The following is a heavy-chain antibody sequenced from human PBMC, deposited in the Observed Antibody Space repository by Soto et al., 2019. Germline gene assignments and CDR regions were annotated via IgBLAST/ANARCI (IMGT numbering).Heavy chain of an antibody. D-gene: IGHD3-22*01. V-gene: IGHV3-66*01. J-gene: IGHJ3*02. CDR3: AKDDSWGYDASDI. CDR1: GFTVSSNY. CDR2: IYSGGST. Sequence: PGGSLRLSCAASGFTVSSNYMSWVRQAPGKGLEWVSVIYSGGSTYYADSVKGRFTISRDNSKNTLYLQMNSLRAQDTAVYFCAKDDSWGYDASDIWGQGTMVTVSS.